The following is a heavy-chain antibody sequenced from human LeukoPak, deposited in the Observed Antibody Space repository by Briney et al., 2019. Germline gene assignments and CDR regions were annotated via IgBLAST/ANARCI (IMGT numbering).Heavy chain of an antibody. CDR2: IIPIFGTA. J-gene: IGHJ1*01. CDR3: ARSQGNYDFWSGYSPEYFQH. Sequence: SVKVSCKASGGTFSSYAISWVRQAPGQGLEWMGGIIPIFGTANYAQKFQGRVTITTDESTSTAYMELSSLRSEDTAVYYCARSQGNYDFWSGYSPEYFQHWGQGTLVTVSS. V-gene: IGHV1-69*05. CDR1: GGTFSSYA. D-gene: IGHD3-3*01.